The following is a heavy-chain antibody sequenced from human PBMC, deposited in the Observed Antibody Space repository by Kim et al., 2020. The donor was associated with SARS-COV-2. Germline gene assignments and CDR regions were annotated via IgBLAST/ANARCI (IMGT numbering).Heavy chain of an antibody. Sequence: YPDPVKGRYTISRDNSNISLFLQMNSLRAEDTAVYYCASAGRNGYQNDYWGQGTLVTVSS. CDR3: ASAGRNGYQNDY. J-gene: IGHJ4*02. V-gene: IGHV3-11*06. D-gene: IGHD5-12*01.